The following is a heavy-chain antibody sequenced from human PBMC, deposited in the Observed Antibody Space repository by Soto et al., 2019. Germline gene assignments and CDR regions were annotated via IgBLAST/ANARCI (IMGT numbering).Heavy chain of an antibody. V-gene: IGHV3-33*08. CDR3: ARALEAGIFDY. CDR1: GFTFSSYG. D-gene: IGHD6-19*01. CDR2: IWYDGSNK. Sequence: PGGSLRLSCADSGFTFSSYGMHWFRQAPGKGLEWVAVIWYDGSNKYYADSVKGRFTISRDNSKNTLYLQMNSLRAEDTAVYYCARALEAGIFDYWGQGTLVTVSS. J-gene: IGHJ4*02.